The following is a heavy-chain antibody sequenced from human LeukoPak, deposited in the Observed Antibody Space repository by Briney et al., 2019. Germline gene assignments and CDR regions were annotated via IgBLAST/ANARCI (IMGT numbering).Heavy chain of an antibody. CDR1: GGSFSGYY. CDR2: INHSGST. V-gene: IGHV4-34*01. J-gene: IGHJ4*02. CDR3: ARGKVVAGTPGQNSWDS. D-gene: IGHD6-19*01. Sequence: SETLSLTCAVYGGSFSGYYWSWIRQPPGKGLEWIGEINHSGSTNYNPSLKSRVTISVDTSKNQFSLKLSSVTAADTAVYYCARGKVVAGTPGQNSWDSWGQGTLVTVSS.